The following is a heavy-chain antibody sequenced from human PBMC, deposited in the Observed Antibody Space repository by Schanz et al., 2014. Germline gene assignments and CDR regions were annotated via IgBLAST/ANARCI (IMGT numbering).Heavy chain of an antibody. D-gene: IGHD5-12*01. J-gene: IGHJ4*02. CDR3: ARDFHGYGPHLDY. Sequence: EVQLVESGGGWVQPGGSLRLSCAASGFTFSDYSMNWVRQAPGKGPEWVSYIRSSSTPIYYADSVKGRFTVSRDNSKNTLYLQLNSLRAEDTAVYYCARDFHGYGPHLDYWGQGSLVTVSS. CDR2: IRSSSTPI. CDR1: GFTFSDYS. V-gene: IGHV3-48*01.